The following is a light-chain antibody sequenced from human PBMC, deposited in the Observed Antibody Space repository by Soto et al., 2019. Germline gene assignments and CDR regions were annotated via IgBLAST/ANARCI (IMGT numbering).Light chain of an antibody. CDR1: SSDVGRYDY. CDR2: DVT. J-gene: IGLJ2*01. V-gene: IGLV2-11*01. CDR3: CSFAGSFSYV. Sequence: QSALTQPRSVSGSPGQSVTISCTGTSSDVGRYDYVSWYQQHPGEAPKLIIYDVTERPAGVPDRFSGSKSGNTASLTISGLQAEDEADYSCCSFAGSFSYVFGGGTKLTVL.